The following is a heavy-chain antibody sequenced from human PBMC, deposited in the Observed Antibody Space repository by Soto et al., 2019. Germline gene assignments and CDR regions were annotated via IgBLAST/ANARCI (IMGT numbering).Heavy chain of an antibody. D-gene: IGHD4-17*01. Sequence: QVQLQESGPGLVKPSQTLSLTCTVSGGSISSGDYYWSWIRQPPGKGLEWIGYIYYSGSTYYNPSLKSRVTISVDTSKNQFSLKLSSVTAADTAVYYCAREGFPHDYGDYRYFDLWGRGTLVTVSS. J-gene: IGHJ2*01. CDR3: AREGFPHDYGDYRYFDL. CDR1: GGSISSGDYY. CDR2: IYYSGST. V-gene: IGHV4-30-4*01.